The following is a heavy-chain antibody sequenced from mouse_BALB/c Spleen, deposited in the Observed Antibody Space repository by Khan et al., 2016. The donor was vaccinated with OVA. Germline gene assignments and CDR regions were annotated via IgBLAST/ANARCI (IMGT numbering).Heavy chain of an antibody. Sequence: QVQLKESGPGLVAPSQTLSITCTVSGISLTSYGVTWVRQPPGKGLEWLGIIWGDGSTNYHSTLRSRLTISKDNSRSQAFLTLNSLQTADTATYYCAELFYGGISGWYYDGWGARTTVTVAS. D-gene: IGHD1-1*01. CDR2: IWGDGST. CDR3: AELFYGGISGWYYDG. J-gene: IGHJ1*01. CDR1: GISLTSYG. V-gene: IGHV2-3*01.